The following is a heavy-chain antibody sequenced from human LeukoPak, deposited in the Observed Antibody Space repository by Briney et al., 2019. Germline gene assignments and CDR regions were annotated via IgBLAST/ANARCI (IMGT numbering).Heavy chain of an antibody. V-gene: IGHV3-7*03. CDR2: VNRDGSET. Sequence: GGSLRLSCAASGFALSSHWMTWVRQVPGRGPEWVANVNRDGSETYYLDSVKGRFTISKDNAKNSLYLQMNSLRAEDTAVYYCAKVRYDSSGYQSPYFDYWGQGTLVTVSS. J-gene: IGHJ4*02. CDR1: GFALSSHW. D-gene: IGHD3-22*01. CDR3: AKVRYDSSGYQSPYFDY.